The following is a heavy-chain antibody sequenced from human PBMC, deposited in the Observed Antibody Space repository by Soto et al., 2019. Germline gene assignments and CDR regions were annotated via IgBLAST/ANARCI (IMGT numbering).Heavy chain of an antibody. CDR3: ARPTRQWLGLRYYYGMDV. CDR1: GGSFSGYY. V-gene: IGHV4-34*01. Sequence: SETLSLTCAVYGGSFSGYYWSWVRQPPGKGLEWIGEINHSGSTNYNPSLKSRVTISVDTSKNQFSLKLSSVTAADTAVYYCARPTRQWLGLRYYYGMDVWGQGTTVT. J-gene: IGHJ6*02. CDR2: INHSGST. D-gene: IGHD6-19*01.